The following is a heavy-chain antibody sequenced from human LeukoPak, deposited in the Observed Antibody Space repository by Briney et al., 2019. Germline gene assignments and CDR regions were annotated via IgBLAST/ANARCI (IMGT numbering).Heavy chain of an antibody. CDR1: GFTFGIYN. CDR3: ARDLYCSGGSCDLDY. D-gene: IGHD2-15*01. Sequence: GGSLRLSCTGSGFTFGIYNMFWVRQAPGKGLEWVSSITSSSGYSFYADSMKGRFTISRDNAKNSLYLQMNSLRAEDTAVYYCARDLYCSGGSCDLDYWGQGTLVTVSS. V-gene: IGHV3-21*01. CDR2: ITSSSGYS. J-gene: IGHJ4*02.